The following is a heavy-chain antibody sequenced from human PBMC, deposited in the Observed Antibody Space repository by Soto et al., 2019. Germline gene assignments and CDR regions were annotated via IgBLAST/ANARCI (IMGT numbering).Heavy chain of an antibody. V-gene: IGHV4-31*03. J-gene: IGHJ6*02. Sequence: QVQLQESGPGLVKPSQTLSITCTVSGDSISVGYYWSWIRQHPGKGLEWIGYVSPSGTTYYNPSLKSRVSISTDTSKHQFSLEVSSVTAADTAVYYCARDRGSYGMDVWGQGTTVTVSS. CDR1: GDSISVGYY. CDR2: VSPSGTT. CDR3: ARDRGSYGMDV.